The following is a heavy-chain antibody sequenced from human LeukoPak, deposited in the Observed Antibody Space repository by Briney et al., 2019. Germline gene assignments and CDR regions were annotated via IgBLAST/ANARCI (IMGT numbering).Heavy chain of an antibody. CDR3: AKRGVVIRGLLVIGYHQEAYHYDF. J-gene: IGHJ4*02. D-gene: IGHD3-10*01. V-gene: IGHV3-23*01. CDR1: GISLTTYA. CDR2: FSDRGGST. Sequence: PGGSLRLSCGVSGISLTTYATAGVRQPPGKGLEWCSYFSDRGGSTTYADSVKGRFTISRDTSLNTLYLQMNNLRAEDTALYFCAKRGVVIRGLLVIGYHQEAYHYDFWGQGVLVTVSS.